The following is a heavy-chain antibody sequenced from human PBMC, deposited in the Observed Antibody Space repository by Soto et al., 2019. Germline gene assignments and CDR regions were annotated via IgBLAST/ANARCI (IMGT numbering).Heavy chain of an antibody. CDR3: ARDLSYMNFDY. CDR2: INPYNGNT. J-gene: IGHJ4*02. V-gene: IGHV1-18*01. D-gene: IGHD3-10*01. Sequence: QVQLVQSGAEVKKPGASVKVSCKASGYTFTSYSISWVRQAPGQGLEWMGWINPYNGNTIYAQKVQGRVTMTTDTSTSTAYMELRSLRSDDTAVYYCARDLSYMNFDYWGQGTLGTVSS. CDR1: GYTFTSYS.